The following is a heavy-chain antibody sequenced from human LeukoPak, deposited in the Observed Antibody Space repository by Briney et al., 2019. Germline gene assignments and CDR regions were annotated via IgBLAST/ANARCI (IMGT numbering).Heavy chain of an antibody. CDR2: IYYSGST. V-gene: IGHV4-39*01. D-gene: IGHD5-18*01. CDR3: ARREGYPQTLAFDP. J-gene: IGHJ5*02. CDR1: GGSISSSSYY. Sequence: SETLSLTCTVSGGSISSSSYYWGWIRQPPGKGLEWIGSIYYSGSTYYNPSLKSRVTISVDTSKNQFSLKLSSVTAADTAVYCCARREGYPQTLAFDPWGQGTLVTVSS.